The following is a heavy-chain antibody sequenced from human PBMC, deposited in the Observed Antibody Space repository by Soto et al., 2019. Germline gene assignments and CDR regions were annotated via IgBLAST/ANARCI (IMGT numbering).Heavy chain of an antibody. Sequence: EVQLVDSGGGLVKPGGSLRLSCAASGFIFTSYSMNWVRQAPGKGLEWVSSISSSSSYIYYADSVKGRFTISRDNAKNSLYLQMSSLRAEDTAVYYSARDSGSSSDYYGMDVWGQGTTVTVSS. CDR2: ISSSSSYI. CDR1: GFIFTSYS. V-gene: IGHV3-21*01. CDR3: ARDSGSSSDYYGMDV. D-gene: IGHD6-13*01. J-gene: IGHJ6*02.